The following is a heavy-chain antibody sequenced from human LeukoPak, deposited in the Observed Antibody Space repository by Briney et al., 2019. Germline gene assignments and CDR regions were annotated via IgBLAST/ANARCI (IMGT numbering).Heavy chain of an antibody. Sequence: SETLSLTCTVSGGSISSGDYYWSWIRQPPGKGLEWIGYIYYSGSTYYNPSLKSRVTISVDTSKNQFSLKLSSVTAADTAVYYCARAGYGSGSHSVPYFDYWGQGTLVTVSS. CDR1: GGSISSGDYY. D-gene: IGHD3-10*01. J-gene: IGHJ4*02. CDR3: ARAGYGSGSHSVPYFDY. V-gene: IGHV4-30-4*01. CDR2: IYYSGST.